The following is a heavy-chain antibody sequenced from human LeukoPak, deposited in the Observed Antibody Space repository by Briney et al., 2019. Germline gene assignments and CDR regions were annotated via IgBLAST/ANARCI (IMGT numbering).Heavy chain of an antibody. Sequence: PSDTLSLTCTVSGGSISSYYSSWIRHPPGKGREGSGYIYYSGSTNYNPPRKSRVPISVDTSKNQFSLKLSSVTAADTAVYYCARAPGGNGYDFWSGYYTSWFDPWGQGTLVTVSS. CDR1: GGSISSYY. CDR3: ARAPGGNGYDFWSGYYTSWFDP. V-gene: IGHV4-59*07. CDR2: IYYSGST. J-gene: IGHJ5*02. D-gene: IGHD3-3*01.